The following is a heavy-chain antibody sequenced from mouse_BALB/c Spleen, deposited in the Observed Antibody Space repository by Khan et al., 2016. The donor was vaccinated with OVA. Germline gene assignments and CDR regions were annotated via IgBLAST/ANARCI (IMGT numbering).Heavy chain of an antibody. CDR1: GYTFTNYG. Sequence: HIQLVQSGPELKKPAETVKLSCKASGYTFTNYGVNWVKQAPGKVLKWMSWINTNTGEPTYAEEFKGRFAFSLETSDSTAYLQINNLKNEDTATYFCARSRWLLPAMDYWGQGTSVTVSS. J-gene: IGHJ4*01. V-gene: IGHV9-3*02. D-gene: IGHD2-3*01. CDR2: INTNTGEP. CDR3: ARSRWLLPAMDY.